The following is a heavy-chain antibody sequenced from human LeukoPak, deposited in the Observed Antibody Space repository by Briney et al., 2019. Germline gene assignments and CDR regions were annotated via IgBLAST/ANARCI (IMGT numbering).Heavy chain of an antibody. V-gene: IGHV3-30-3*02. D-gene: IGHD2-15*01. CDR2: ISYDGSNK. J-gene: IGHJ4*02. Sequence: GRSLRLYCAASGFTFSSYAMHWVRQAPGKGLEWVAVISYDGSNKYYADSVKGRFTISRDNSKNTLYLQMNSLRAEDTAVYYCAKDLGYCSGGSCYGLDYWGQGTLVTVSS. CDR3: AKDLGYCSGGSCYGLDY. CDR1: GFTFSSYA.